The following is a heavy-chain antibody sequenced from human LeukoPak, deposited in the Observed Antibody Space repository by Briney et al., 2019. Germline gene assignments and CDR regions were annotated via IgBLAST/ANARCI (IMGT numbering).Heavy chain of an antibody. D-gene: IGHD3-10*01. CDR3: AKAGHYGSGSYYSDY. Sequence: GGSLRLSCAASGFIFSSYAMTWVRQAPGRGQEWLSTISGSGTTTYYVDSVKGRFTVSRDNSKNTLYLQMSSLRAGDTAVYYCAKAGHYGSGSYYSDYWGRGTLVTVSP. J-gene: IGHJ4*02. CDR1: GFIFSSYA. V-gene: IGHV3-23*01. CDR2: ISGSGTTT.